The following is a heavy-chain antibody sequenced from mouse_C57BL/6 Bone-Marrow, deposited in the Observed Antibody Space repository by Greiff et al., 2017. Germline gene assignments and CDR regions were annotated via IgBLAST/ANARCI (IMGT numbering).Heavy chain of an antibody. CDR3: ARLGITTVKGDFDY. CDR1: GYTFTSYG. Sequence: QVQLKESGAELARPGASVKLSCKASGYTFTSYGISWVKQRTGQGLEWIGEIYPRSGNTYYNEKFKGKATLTADKSSSTAYMELRSLTSEDSAVYFCARLGITTVKGDFDYWGQGTTRTVSS. D-gene: IGHD1-1*01. V-gene: IGHV1-81*01. CDR2: IYPRSGNT. J-gene: IGHJ2*01.